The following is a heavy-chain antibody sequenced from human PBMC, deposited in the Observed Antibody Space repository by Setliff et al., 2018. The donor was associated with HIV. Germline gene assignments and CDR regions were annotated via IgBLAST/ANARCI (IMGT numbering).Heavy chain of an antibody. J-gene: IGHJ6*03. CDR2: IKPDGRAQ. D-gene: IGHD3-9*01. CDR3: ARDGRYYDILSGHYSTPDHNMDV. CDR1: GFTFSDSW. V-gene: IGHV3-7*01. Sequence: GGSLRLSCVASGFTFSDSWMNWVRQAPGKGLEWVANIKPDGRAQYDVDSVKGRFPIFRDNAKNSLHLQMNSLRAEDTAAYYCARDGRYYDILSGHYSTPDHNMDVWGKGTTVTVS.